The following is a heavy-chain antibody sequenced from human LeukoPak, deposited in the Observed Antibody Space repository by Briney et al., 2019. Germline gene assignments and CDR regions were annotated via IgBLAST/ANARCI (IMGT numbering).Heavy chain of an antibody. CDR3: ARIGGWYEY. J-gene: IGHJ4*02. Sequence: SETLSLTCTVSGGSTSSSSYYWGWIRQPPGKGLEWIGSIYYSGSTYYNPSLKSRVTISVDTSKNQFSLKLSSVTAADTAVYYCARIGGWYEYWGQGTLVTVSS. CDR2: IYYSGST. CDR1: GGSTSSSSYY. D-gene: IGHD6-19*01. V-gene: IGHV4-39*01.